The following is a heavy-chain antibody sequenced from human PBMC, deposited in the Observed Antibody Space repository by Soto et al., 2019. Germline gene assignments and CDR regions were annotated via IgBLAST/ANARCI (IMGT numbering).Heavy chain of an antibody. CDR2: ISYDGSDK. Sequence: QVQLVESGGGVVQPGRSLRLSCAASGFPFTSYGMHWVREGPDKGLEWVAIISYDGSDKYYADSVKGRFTISRDNSKNPLYLQMNSLGPEATAWDYCVGGQYYFDYRGQGTLVIVSS. CDR3: VGGQYYFDY. J-gene: IGHJ4*02. D-gene: IGHD3-10*01. V-gene: IGHV3-30*03. CDR1: GFPFTSYG.